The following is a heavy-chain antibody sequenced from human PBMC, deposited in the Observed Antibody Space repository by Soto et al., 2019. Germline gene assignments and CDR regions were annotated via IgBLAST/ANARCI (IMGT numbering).Heavy chain of an antibody. Sequence: EVQLVESGGGLVQPGGSLRLSCAASGFTFSDHYMDWVRQAPGKGLEWVGRTRNKANSYTTEYAASVKGRFTISRDDSKNSLYLQMNSLKTDDTAVYYCARGGDYSNYGWFDPWGQGTLVTVSS. CDR1: GFTFSDHY. J-gene: IGHJ5*02. D-gene: IGHD4-4*01. V-gene: IGHV3-72*01. CDR3: ARGGDYSNYGWFDP. CDR2: TRNKANSYTT.